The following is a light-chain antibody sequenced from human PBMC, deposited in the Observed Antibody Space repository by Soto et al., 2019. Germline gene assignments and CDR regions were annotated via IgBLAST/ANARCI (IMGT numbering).Light chain of an antibody. V-gene: IGKV3-20*01. CDR3: QQYGNSPFT. J-gene: IGKJ4*01. CDR1: QTFASSY. CDR2: GAS. Sequence: EIVLTQSPVTLSLSPWGRATLSCRASQTFASSYLAWYQQKPGQAPRLLIYGASNRATGIPDRFSGSGSGTDFTLTISRLEPEDFEVYYCQQYGNSPFTFGGGTKVDIK.